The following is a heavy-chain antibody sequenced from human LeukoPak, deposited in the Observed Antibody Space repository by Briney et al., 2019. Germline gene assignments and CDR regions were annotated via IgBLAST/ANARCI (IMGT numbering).Heavy chain of an antibody. D-gene: IGHD3-10*01. CDR3: ATVGTMVRGPYYMDV. Sequence: ASVKVSCKVSGYTLTELSMHWVRQAPGKGLEWMGGFDPEDGETIYAQKFQGRVTMTEDTSTDTAYMELSSLRSEDTAVYYCATVGTMVRGPYYMDVWGKGTTVTVSS. CDR1: GYTLTELS. V-gene: IGHV1-24*01. J-gene: IGHJ6*03. CDR2: FDPEDGET.